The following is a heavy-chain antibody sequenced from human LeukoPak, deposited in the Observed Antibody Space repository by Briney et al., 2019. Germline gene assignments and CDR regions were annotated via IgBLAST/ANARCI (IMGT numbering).Heavy chain of an antibody. Sequence: GGSLRLSCAASGFTFSIYSMNWVRQAPGKGLEWVSSISSTGSYIYYADSVKGRFTISRDNPGNVMYLQMDSLRAEDTAVYYCTRVAQSGPTGWFDPWGQGTLVTVSS. CDR2: ISSTGSYI. CDR3: TRVAQSGPTGWFDP. J-gene: IGHJ5*02. D-gene: IGHD1-1*01. CDR1: GFTFSIYS. V-gene: IGHV3-21*01.